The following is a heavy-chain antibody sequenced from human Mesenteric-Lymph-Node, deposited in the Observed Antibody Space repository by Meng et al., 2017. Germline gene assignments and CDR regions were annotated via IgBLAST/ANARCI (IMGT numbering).Heavy chain of an antibody. CDR2: IYYSGST. D-gene: IGHD3-22*01. V-gene: IGHV4-31*03. Sequence: QVQLQESGPGLVKPSQPLPLTCTVSGGSISSGGYYWSWIRQHPGKGLEWIGYIYYSGSTYYNPSLKSRVTISVDTSKDQFSLKLSSVTAADTAVYYCARLSGYFVRYWYFDLWGRGTLVTVSS. CDR3: ARLSGYFVRYWYFDL. J-gene: IGHJ2*01. CDR1: GGSISSGGYY.